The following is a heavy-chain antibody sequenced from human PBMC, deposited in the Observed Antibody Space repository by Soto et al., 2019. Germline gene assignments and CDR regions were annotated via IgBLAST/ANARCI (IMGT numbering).Heavy chain of an antibody. Sequence: QLQLQESGPGLVKPSETLSLTCTVSGGSISISSNHWGWIRQPPGKGLEWLGNIYYIENTYYNPSLKSRVTIAVDTSKNQFSLRLTSVTAADTAVYYCATHPPYGPLDHWGQGALGTVSS. CDR1: GGSISISSNH. CDR3: ATHPPYGPLDH. V-gene: IGHV4-39*01. J-gene: IGHJ4*02. CDR2: IYYIENT. D-gene: IGHD4-17*01.